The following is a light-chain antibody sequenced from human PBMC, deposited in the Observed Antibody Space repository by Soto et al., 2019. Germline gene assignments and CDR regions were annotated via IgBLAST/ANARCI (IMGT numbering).Light chain of an antibody. V-gene: IGKV3-20*01. CDR1: QTISRNY. CDR2: HGS. Sequence: IVLTQSPGTLSLSPGERVTLSCRASQTISRNYLAWYQQKPGLAPRLIMYHGSRRAAGTPDRFSGSGSGTDFSLTISRLEPEDFAVYYCQQYNNLPPTFGQGTKVEVK. J-gene: IGKJ1*01. CDR3: QQYNNLPPT.